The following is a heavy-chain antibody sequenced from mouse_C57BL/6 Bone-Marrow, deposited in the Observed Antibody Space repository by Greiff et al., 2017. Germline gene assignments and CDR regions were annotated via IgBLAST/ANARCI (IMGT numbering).Heavy chain of an antibody. CDR1: GYTFTSYG. CDR2: IYPRSGNT. D-gene: IGHD2-2*01. J-gene: IGHJ3*01. Sequence: VQLQQSGAELARPGASVKLSCKASGYTFTSYGISWVKQRTGQGLEWIGEIYPRSGNTYYNEKFKGKATLTADESSNTAYMELRSLTSEDSAVYFCARVGDLLWLRRSWFAYWGRGTLVTVSA. V-gene: IGHV1-81*01. CDR3: ARVGDLLWLRRSWFAY.